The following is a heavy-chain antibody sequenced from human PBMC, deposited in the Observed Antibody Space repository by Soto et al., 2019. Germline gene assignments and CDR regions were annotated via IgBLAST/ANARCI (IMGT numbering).Heavy chain of an antibody. CDR1: GGSISSGGYS. D-gene: IGHD6-13*01. Sequence: QLPLQDSGSGLVKPSQTLSLTCAVSGGSISSGGYSWSWIRQPPGKGLEWIGYIYHSGSTYYNPSLKSRVTISVDRSKNQFSLKLSSVTAADTAVYYCASGQQLVRNYWGQGTLVTVSS. J-gene: IGHJ4*02. CDR2: IYHSGST. CDR3: ASGQQLVRNY. V-gene: IGHV4-30-2*01.